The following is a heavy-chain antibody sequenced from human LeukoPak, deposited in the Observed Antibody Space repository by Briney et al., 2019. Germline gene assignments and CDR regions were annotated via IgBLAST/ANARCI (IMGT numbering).Heavy chain of an antibody. D-gene: IGHD2-8*02. J-gene: IGHJ6*04. CDR2: INKDGTEK. V-gene: IGHV3-7*01. CDR3: VIFAGAVPGNLLL. Sequence: RGSLRLSCAASEFTSSAFWMTWVRRPPGKGLEWVANINKDGTEKEYVDSVKGRFSIFRDNAKNSVFLQMNSLRAEDTAVYYCVIFAGAVPGNLLLWGKGTTVTVSA. CDR1: EFTSSAFW.